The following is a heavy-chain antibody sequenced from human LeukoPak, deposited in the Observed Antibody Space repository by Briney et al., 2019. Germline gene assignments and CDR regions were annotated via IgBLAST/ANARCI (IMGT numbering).Heavy chain of an antibody. CDR1: GFTFSSYG. Sequence: PGGSLRLSCAASGFTFSSYGMHWVRQAPGKGLEWVAVIWYDGSNKYYADSVKGRFTISRDNSKNTLYLQMNSLRAEDTAVYYCARVGEVPDYGGKGQVYYYMDVWGKGTTVTVSS. J-gene: IGHJ6*03. D-gene: IGHD4-23*01. CDR2: IWYDGSNK. CDR3: ARVGEVPDYGGKGQVYYYMDV. V-gene: IGHV3-33*01.